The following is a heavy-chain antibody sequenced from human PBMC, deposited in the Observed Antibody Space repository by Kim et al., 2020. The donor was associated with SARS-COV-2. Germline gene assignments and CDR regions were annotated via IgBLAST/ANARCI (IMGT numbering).Heavy chain of an antibody. V-gene: IGHV4-31*03. Sequence: SETLSLTCTVSGGSISSGDYYWSWLRQHPGKGLEWIGYIYDSGTTYYNPSLKSRVTISQDTSKNQFSLQLSSVTAADTAVYYCARDLVADYFDYWGQGTL. CDR2: IYDSGTT. CDR3: ARDLVADYFDY. CDR1: GGSISSGDYY. J-gene: IGHJ4*02. D-gene: IGHD3-16*01.